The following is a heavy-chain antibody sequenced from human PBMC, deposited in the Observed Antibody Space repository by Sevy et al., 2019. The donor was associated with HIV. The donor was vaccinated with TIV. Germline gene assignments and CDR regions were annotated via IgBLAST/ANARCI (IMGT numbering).Heavy chain of an antibody. CDR1: GGSISSGGYY. D-gene: IGHD3-10*01. CDR2: IYYSGST. CDR3: ARDMVRGARGYFDY. Sequence: SETLSLTCTVSGGSISSGGYYWSWIRQHPGKGLEWIGYIYYSGSTYYNPSLKSRVTISVDTSKNQFSLKLSSVTAADTAVYYCARDMVRGARGYFDYWGQGTLVTVSS. J-gene: IGHJ4*02. V-gene: IGHV4-31*03.